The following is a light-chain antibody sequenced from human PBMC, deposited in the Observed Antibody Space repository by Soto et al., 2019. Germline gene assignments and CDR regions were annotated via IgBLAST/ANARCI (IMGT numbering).Light chain of an antibody. V-gene: IGLV1-44*01. CDR1: NSNIGSNT. CDR3: ATWDHSLNGYV. Sequence: QSVLTQPPSASGTPGQRVTISCSGGNSNIGSNTVNWYQQLPGTAPKLLIYNNNQRPSGVPDRFSGSKSGTSASLAISGLQSEDEADYYCATWDHSLNGYVFGTGTKLTVL. J-gene: IGLJ1*01. CDR2: NNN.